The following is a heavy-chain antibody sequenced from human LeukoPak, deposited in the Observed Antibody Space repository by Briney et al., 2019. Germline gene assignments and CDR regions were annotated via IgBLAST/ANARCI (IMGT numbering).Heavy chain of an antibody. Sequence: ASVKVSCKVSGYTLTELSMHWVRQAPGKGLEWMGGFDPEDGETIYAQKFQGRVTMTEDTSTDTAYMELSSLRSEDTAVYYCATYTIFGVVTKWDAFDIWGQGTMVTVSS. CDR1: GYTLTELS. CDR3: ATYTIFGVVTKWDAFDI. J-gene: IGHJ3*02. D-gene: IGHD3-3*01. CDR2: FDPEDGET. V-gene: IGHV1-24*01.